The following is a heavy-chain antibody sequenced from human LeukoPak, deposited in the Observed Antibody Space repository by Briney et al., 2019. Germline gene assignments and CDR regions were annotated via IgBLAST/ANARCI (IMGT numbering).Heavy chain of an antibody. D-gene: IGHD4-17*01. J-gene: IGHJ5*02. CDR1: GGTFNNSA. V-gene: IGHV1-69*05. CDR3: ARDVHGDYGSGWFDP. Sequence: SVKVSCRTSGGTFNNSAISWVRQAPGQGLEWLGGIMPLFGTAGYAQKFQGRVTITKDESTRTVYLELTSLTSDDTAVYYCARDVHGDYGSGWFDPWGQGTLVSVSS. CDR2: IMPLFGTA.